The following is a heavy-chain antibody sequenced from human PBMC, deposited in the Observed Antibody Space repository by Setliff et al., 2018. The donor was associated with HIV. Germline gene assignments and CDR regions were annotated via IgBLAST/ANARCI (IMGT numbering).Heavy chain of an antibody. V-gene: IGHV1-2*06. CDR2: INPKSGAT. J-gene: IGHJ5*02. D-gene: IGHD6-13*01. CDR3: ARDFSGQQLVGGWFDP. Sequence: ASVKVSCKASGYSFTGYYVNWVRQAPGQGLEWMGRINPKSGATNLAQKFQGRVTITADESTSTAYMELSSLRSDDTAVYYCARDFSGQQLVGGWFDPWGQGTLVTVSS. CDR1: GYSFTGYY.